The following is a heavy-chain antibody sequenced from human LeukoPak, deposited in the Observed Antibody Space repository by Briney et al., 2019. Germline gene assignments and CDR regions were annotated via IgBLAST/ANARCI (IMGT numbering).Heavy chain of an antibody. J-gene: IGHJ3*02. CDR3: AGGPGEPAYNNAFEI. V-gene: IGHV4-34*01. CDR1: GGSYSGYY. D-gene: IGHD2-21*01. Sequence: SETLSLTCAVYGGSYSGYYWSWIRQPPGKGLEWIGEINHSGSTNYNPSLTSRVTISVDTSKNQFSLKLSSLTAADTAVYYTAGGPGEPAYNNAFEIWRQKTMVSVSS. CDR2: INHSGST.